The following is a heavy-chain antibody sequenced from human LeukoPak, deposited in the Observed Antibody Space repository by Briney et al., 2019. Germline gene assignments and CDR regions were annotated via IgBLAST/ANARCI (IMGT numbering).Heavy chain of an antibody. Sequence: PSETLSLTCTVSGGSISSYYWSWIRQPPGKGLEWIGYIYYSGSTNYNPSLKSRVTISVDTSKNQFSLKLNSVTAADTAVYYCARARIAVAGMVDYWGQGTLVTVSS. CDR2: IYYSGST. CDR1: GGSISSYY. J-gene: IGHJ4*02. D-gene: IGHD6-19*01. V-gene: IGHV4-59*01. CDR3: ARARIAVAGMVDY.